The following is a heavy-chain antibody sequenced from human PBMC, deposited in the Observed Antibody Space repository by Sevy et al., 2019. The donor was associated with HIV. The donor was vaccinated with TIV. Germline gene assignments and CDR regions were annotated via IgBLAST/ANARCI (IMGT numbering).Heavy chain of an antibody. CDR2: IKQDGSEK. V-gene: IGHV3-7*01. CDR1: GFTFSSYW. D-gene: IGHD2-2*03. J-gene: IGHJ6*02. CDR3: ARDGYCSSTSCYIPGMDV. Sequence: GGSLRLSCAASGFTFSSYWMSWVRQAPGKGLEWVANIKQDGSEKYYVDSVKGRLTISRDNAKNSLYLQMNSLRAEDTAVYYCARDGYCSSTSCYIPGMDVWGQGTTVTVSS.